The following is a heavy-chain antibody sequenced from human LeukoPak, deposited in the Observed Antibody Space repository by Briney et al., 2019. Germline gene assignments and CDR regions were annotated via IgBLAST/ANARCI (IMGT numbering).Heavy chain of an antibody. CDR1: GFTFSDYY. Sequence: GGSLRLSCAASGFTFSDYYMSWIHQAPGKGLGWVSYISSRGSTIYYADSVNGRFTISRDNAKNSLYLQMNSLRAEDTAVYYCARDFLSYGGNHFDYWGQGTLVTVSS. V-gene: IGHV3-11*01. J-gene: IGHJ4*02. D-gene: IGHD4-23*01. CDR2: ISSRGSTI. CDR3: ARDFLSYGGNHFDY.